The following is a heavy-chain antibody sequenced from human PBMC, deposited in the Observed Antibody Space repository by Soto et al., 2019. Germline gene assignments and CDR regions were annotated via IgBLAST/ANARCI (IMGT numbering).Heavy chain of an antibody. CDR3: ARDIVVVPAAADSDY. V-gene: IGHV3-48*01. D-gene: IGHD2-2*01. Sequence: EVQLVESGGGLVQPGGSLRLSCAASGFTFSSYSMNWVRQAPGKGLEWVSYISSSSSTIYYADSVKGRFTISRDNAKNSLYLQMYSLRAEDTAVYYCARDIVVVPAAADSDYWGQGTLVTVSS. CDR2: ISSSSSTI. CDR1: GFTFSSYS. J-gene: IGHJ4*02.